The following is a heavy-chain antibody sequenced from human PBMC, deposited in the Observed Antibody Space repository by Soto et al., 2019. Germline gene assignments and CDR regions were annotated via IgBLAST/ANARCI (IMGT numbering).Heavy chain of an antibody. V-gene: IGHV1-18*01. J-gene: IGHJ4*02. Sequence: SGAAAKKPGASVKVSCKASGYTFPTSTISWVRQAPGQGLEWMGWIKAYSGNTNYAQKLQGRVTMTTDTSTNTAYMELRSLTTDDTAIYYCAIADYGDDDYWGQGTLVTVSS. CDR3: AIADYGDDDY. CDR2: IKAYSGNT. CDR1: GYTFPTST. D-gene: IGHD4-17*01.